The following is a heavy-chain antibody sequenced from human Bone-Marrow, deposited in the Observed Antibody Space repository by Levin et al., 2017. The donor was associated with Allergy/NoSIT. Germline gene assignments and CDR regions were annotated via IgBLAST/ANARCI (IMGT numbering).Heavy chain of an antibody. CDR1: GFTFGDYA. V-gene: IGHV3-49*04. Sequence: GGSLRLSCTASGFTFGDYAMTWVRQAPGKGLEWVGLIRSKPYGGTTEYAASVKGRFTISTDDSKTIAYLQMISLKTEDTALYYCTRELNRGFGPGFMDVWGQGTTVTVSS. CDR2: IRSKPYGGTT. D-gene: IGHD2-8*01. CDR3: TRELNRGFGPGFMDV. J-gene: IGHJ6*02.